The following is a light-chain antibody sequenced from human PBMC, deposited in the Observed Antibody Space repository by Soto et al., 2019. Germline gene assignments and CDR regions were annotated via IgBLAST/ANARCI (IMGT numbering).Light chain of an antibody. CDR3: QQSYSTLLT. CDR1: QSSSSY. CDR2: AAS. V-gene: IGKV1-39*01. J-gene: IGKJ4*01. Sequence: DIQMTQSPSSLSASVGDRVTITCRASQSSSSYLNWYQQKPGKAPKLLIYAASSLQSGVPSRFSGSGSGTDFTLAISSLQPEYFATYYCQQSYSTLLTFGGGTKVDIK.